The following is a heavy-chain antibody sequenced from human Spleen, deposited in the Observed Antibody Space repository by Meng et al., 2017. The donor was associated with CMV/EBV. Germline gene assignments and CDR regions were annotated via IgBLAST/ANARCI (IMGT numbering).Heavy chain of an antibody. Sequence: GESLKISCAASGFTFSSYWMSWVRQAPGKGLEWVANIKQDGSEKYYVDSVKGRFTISRDNSKNTLYLQMNSLRAEDTAVYYCAKDLWPDYCSSTSCYAYYYYGMDVWGQGTTVTVSS. CDR2: IKQDGSEK. CDR1: GFTFSSYW. J-gene: IGHJ6*02. V-gene: IGHV3-7*01. CDR3: AKDLWPDYCSSTSCYAYYYYGMDV. D-gene: IGHD2-2*01.